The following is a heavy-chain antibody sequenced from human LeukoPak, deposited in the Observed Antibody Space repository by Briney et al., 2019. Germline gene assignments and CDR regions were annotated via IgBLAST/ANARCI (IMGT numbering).Heavy chain of an antibody. V-gene: IGHV1-69*05. CDR3: VRDIDRSSGYYRQRNWFDP. D-gene: IGHD3-22*01. CDR2: IIPIFGTA. Sequence: GASVKVSCKASGGTFISYAISWVRQAPGQGLEWMGRIIPIFGTANYAQKFQGRVTITTDESTSTAYMELSSLRSEDTAVYYCVRDIDRSSGYYRQRNWFDPWGQGTLVTVSS. CDR1: GGTFISYA. J-gene: IGHJ5*02.